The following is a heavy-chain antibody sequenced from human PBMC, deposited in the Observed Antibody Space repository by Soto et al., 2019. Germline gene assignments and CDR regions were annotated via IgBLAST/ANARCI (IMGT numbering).Heavy chain of an antibody. CDR3: ASIPPSGDGY. V-gene: IGHV1-69*02. CDR2: TIPILGIA. D-gene: IGHD3-10*01. J-gene: IGHJ4*02. CDR1: GGTFSSYT. Sequence: QVQLVQSGAEVKKPGSSVKVSCKASGGTFSSYTISWVRQAPGQGLEWMGRTIPILGIANYAQKFQGRVTITADKYTSTAYMELSSLRSVDTAVYYCASIPPSGDGYWGQGTLVTVSS.